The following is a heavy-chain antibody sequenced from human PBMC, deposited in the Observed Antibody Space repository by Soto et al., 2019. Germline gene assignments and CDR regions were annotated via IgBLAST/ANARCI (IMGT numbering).Heavy chain of an antibody. CDR3: EHRKAHSYYYRDV. V-gene: IGHV2-5*02. Sequence: LGRPTWTVRLTCTVAGLSFSTKGVGVGWIRQPPGKALEWLALIYWDDDKRYSPSLKSRLTITKDTSKNQVVLTMTNMDPVDTASYYCEHRKAHSYYYRDVWAKWTAVTVS. J-gene: IGHJ6*03. CDR1: GLSFSTKGVG. CDR2: IYWDDDK.